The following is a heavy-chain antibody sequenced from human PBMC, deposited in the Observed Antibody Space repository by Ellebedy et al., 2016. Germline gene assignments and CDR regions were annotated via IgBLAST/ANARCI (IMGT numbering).Heavy chain of an antibody. V-gene: IGHV3-21*01. J-gene: IGHJ6*02. CDR1: GFTFSSYS. D-gene: IGHD3-9*01. CDR2: ISSSSSYI. CDR3: ARVEDYDILTGYYYYGMDV. Sequence: GGSLRLXCAASGFTFSSYSMNWVRQAPGKGLEWVSSISSSSSYIYYADSVKGRFTISRDNAKNSLYLQMNSLRAEDTAVYYCARVEDYDILTGYYYYGMDVWGQGTTVTVSS.